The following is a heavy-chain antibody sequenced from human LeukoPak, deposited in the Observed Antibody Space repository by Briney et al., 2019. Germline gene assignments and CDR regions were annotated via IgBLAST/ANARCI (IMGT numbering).Heavy chain of an antibody. Sequence: SVKVSCKTSGGTFSSYAMSWVRQAPGQGLEWMGRIIPNFGTANYAQKFQGRVTITTDESTSTAYMELSSLRSEDTAVYYCARDRYDSSGYYPRPGDYWGQGTLVTVSS. J-gene: IGHJ4*02. CDR3: ARDRYDSSGYYPRPGDY. D-gene: IGHD3-22*01. CDR2: IIPNFGTA. CDR1: GGTFSSYA. V-gene: IGHV1-69*05.